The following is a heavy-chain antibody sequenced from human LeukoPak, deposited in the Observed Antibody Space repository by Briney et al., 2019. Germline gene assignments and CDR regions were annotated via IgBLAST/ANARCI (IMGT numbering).Heavy chain of an antibody. Sequence: SGSSLRLSCAASGFTFSSYAMHWVRQAPGKGLEWVAVISYDGSNKYYADSVKGRFTISRDNSKNTLYLQMNSLRAEDTAVYYCARDSSLGSPNNYYYYYMDVWGKGTTVTVSS. V-gene: IGHV3-30*04. CDR1: GFTFSSYA. D-gene: IGHD5/OR15-5a*01. J-gene: IGHJ6*03. CDR3: ARDSSLGSPNNYYYYYMDV. CDR2: ISYDGSNK.